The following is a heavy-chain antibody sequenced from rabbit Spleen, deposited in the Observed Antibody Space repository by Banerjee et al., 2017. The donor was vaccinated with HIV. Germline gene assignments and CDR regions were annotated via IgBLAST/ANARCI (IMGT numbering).Heavy chain of an antibody. J-gene: IGHJ4*01. CDR1: GVSLNDKDV. CDR3: ARDAGTGDYIDVYFSL. Sequence: EQLEESGGGLVKPEGSLTLTCKASGVSLNDKDVMCWVRQAPGKGLEWIGCIYTANGKTYYASWAKGRFTISKSSSTTVTLQMTSLTAADTATYFCARDAGTGDYIDVYFSLWGPGTLVTVS. CDR2: IYTANGKT. D-gene: IGHD8-1*01. V-gene: IGHV1S45*01.